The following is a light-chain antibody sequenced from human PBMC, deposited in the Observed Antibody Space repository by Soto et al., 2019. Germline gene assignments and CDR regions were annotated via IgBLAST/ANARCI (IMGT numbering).Light chain of an antibody. CDR1: QSISSH. V-gene: IGKV1-39*01. CDR3: QQSYNMPYT. J-gene: IGKJ2*01. CDR2: AAS. Sequence: DIQMTQSPSSLSASVRDRVTITCRASQSISSHLNWYQQKPGKAPKLLIYAASSLQSGVPSRFSGSGSGTDFTLTISSLQPDDFATYYCQQSYNMPYTFGQGTKLEIK.